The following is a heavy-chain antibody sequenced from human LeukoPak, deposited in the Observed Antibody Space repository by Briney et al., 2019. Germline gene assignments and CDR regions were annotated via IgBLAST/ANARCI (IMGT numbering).Heavy chain of an antibody. J-gene: IGHJ6*02. CDR3: AREDPQTTVPEGLDV. D-gene: IGHD4-17*01. V-gene: IGHV4-59*01. CDR2: IYYSGSA. Sequence: PSETLSLTCTVSGGSISSYYWSWIRQPPGKGLEWIGYIYYSGSANYNPSLKSRVTISVDTSKNQFSLKLSSVTAADTAVYYCAREDPQTTVPEGLDVWGQGTTVIVSS. CDR1: GGSISSYY.